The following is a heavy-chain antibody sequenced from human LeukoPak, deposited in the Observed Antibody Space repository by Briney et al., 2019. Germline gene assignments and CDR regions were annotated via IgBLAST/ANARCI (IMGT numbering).Heavy chain of an antibody. CDR2: VSGDGNRS. V-gene: IGHV3-74*01. D-gene: IGHD2-21*02. Sequence: GGSLRLSCAASGFTFSVYWIYWVRQAPGKGLVWVSRVSGDGNRSTYADSVKGRFTISRDNAKNTVYLQMNSLRAEDTAVYYCARTYCGGVCYGYFQHWGQGTLVTVSS. CDR1: GFTFSVYW. CDR3: ARTYCGGVCYGYFQH. J-gene: IGHJ1*01.